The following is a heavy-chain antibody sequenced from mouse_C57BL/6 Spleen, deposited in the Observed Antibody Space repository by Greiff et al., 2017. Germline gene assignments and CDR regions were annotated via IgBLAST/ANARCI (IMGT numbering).Heavy chain of an antibody. D-gene: IGHD1-1*01. V-gene: IGHV1-80*01. CDR1: GYAFSSYW. CDR3: ARGDYGSSPSWFAY. J-gene: IGHJ3*01. Sequence: VQLQESGAELVKPGASVKISCKASGYAFSSYWMNWVKQRPGKGLEWIGQIYPGDGDTNYNGKFKGKATLTADKSSSTAYMQLSSLTSEVSAVYFCARGDYGSSPSWFAYWGQGTLVTVSA. CDR2: IYPGDGDT.